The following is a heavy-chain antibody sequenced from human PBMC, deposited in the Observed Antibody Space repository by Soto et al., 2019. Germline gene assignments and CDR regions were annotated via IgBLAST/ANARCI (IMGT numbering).Heavy chain of an antibody. D-gene: IGHD5-12*01. Sequence: QVQLVQSGAEVKEPGSSVRVSCKASGGIFSSYAFSWVRQAPGQGLEWMGGIIPMFGTSNYAQKFQGRVAITADKATSTAYMELYSLRSEDTAVYYCARDLSEMATTTFDYWGQGTLVIVSS. CDR1: GGIFSSYA. CDR2: IIPMFGTS. CDR3: ARDLSEMATTTFDY. J-gene: IGHJ4*02. V-gene: IGHV1-69*14.